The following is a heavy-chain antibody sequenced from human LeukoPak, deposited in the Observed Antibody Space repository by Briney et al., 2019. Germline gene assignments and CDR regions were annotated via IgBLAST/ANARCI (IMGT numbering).Heavy chain of an antibody. D-gene: IGHD2-2*01. CDR3: ARSVVPAAISYYMDV. V-gene: IGHV3-20*04. CDR2: INWNGGST. J-gene: IGHJ6*03. CDR1: GFTFDDYG. Sequence: GRALRLSCAASGFTFDDYGMSWVRQAPGKGLEWVSGINWNGGSTGYADSVKGRFTISRDNAKNSLYLQMNSLRAEDTALYYCARSVVPAAISYYMDVWGKGTTVTVSS.